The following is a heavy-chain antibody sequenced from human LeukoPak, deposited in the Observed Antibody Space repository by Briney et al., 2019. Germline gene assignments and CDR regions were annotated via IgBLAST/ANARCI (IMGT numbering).Heavy chain of an antibody. J-gene: IGHJ4*02. Sequence: ASVKVSCKASGYTFTGYYMHWVRQAPGQGLEWMGWINPNSDFTNFAQIFQGRVTMTSDTSISTAYMELSRLRSDDTAVYYCARAISGGSPITASDYWGKGTLVTVSS. CDR2: INPNSDFT. CDR1: GYTFTGYY. CDR3: ARAISGGSPITASDY. D-gene: IGHD2-15*01. V-gene: IGHV1-2*02.